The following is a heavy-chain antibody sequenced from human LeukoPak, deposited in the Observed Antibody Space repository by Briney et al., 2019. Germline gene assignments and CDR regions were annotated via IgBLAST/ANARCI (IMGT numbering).Heavy chain of an antibody. V-gene: IGHV3-21*01. CDR3: ARASMAYYFDY. CDR2: ISSSSYI. J-gene: IGHJ4*02. D-gene: IGHD2/OR15-2a*01. CDR1: GFTFSSYS. Sequence: GGSLRLSCAASGFTFSSYSMNWVRQAPGKGLEWVSSISSSSYIYYADSVKGRFTIFRDNAKNSLYLQMHSMRAEDTAVYYCARASMAYYFDYWGQGTLDTVSS.